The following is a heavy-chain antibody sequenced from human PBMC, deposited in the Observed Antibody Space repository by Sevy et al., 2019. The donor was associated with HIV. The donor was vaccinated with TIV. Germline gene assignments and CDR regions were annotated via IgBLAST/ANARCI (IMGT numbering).Heavy chain of an antibody. CDR2: VYSSGST. Sequence: SETLSLTCTVSGDSISNYYWNWIRQPPGKGLEWIGYVYSSGSTIYNPSFKSRATISVDTSKNQFSLKLSSGTAADTAVYYCARRRSPSWSCFDPWGQGTLVTVSS. J-gene: IGHJ5*02. CDR1: GDSISNYY. V-gene: IGHV4-59*12. CDR3: ARRRSPSWSCFDP. D-gene: IGHD2-2*01.